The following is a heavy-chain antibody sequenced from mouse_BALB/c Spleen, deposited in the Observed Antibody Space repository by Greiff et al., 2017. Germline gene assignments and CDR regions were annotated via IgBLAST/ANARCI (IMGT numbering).Heavy chain of an antibody. J-gene: IGHJ4*01. Sequence: VQLQQSGPELVKPGASVKISCKASGYSFTGYYMHWVKQSHVKSLEWIGRINPYNGATSYNQNFKDKASLTVDKSSSTAYMELHSLTSEDSAVYYCARREGYGSPVDAMDYWGQGTSVTVSS. D-gene: IGHD1-1*01. CDR1: GYSFTGYY. CDR2: INPYNGAT. CDR3: ARREGYGSPVDAMDY. V-gene: IGHV1-31*01.